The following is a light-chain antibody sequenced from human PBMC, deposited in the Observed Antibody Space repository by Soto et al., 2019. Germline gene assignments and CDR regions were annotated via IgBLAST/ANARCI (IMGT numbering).Light chain of an antibody. CDR1: QTISSW. Sequence: DLQMTQSPSTLAVSVGDRVTITCRASQTISSWLAWYQQKPGKAPKLLIYKASTLKSGVPSRFSGSGSGTEFTLTISSLQPDDFATYYCQHYNSYSEAFGQGTKVDI. V-gene: IGKV1-5*03. J-gene: IGKJ1*01. CDR3: QHYNSYSEA. CDR2: KAS.